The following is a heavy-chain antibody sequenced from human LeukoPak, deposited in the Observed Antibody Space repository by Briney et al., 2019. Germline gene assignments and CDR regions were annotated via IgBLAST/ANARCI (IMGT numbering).Heavy chain of an antibody. Sequence: GGSLRLSCAASGFTLSRYAMNWVRQVPGKGLEWVSSINNYGGSRNYADSVKGRFTISRDNSKNTLYLQMNSLRAEDTAVYYCARDTDTVTTILDYWGQGTLVTVSS. CDR1: GFTLSRYA. CDR3: ARDTDTVTTILDY. V-gene: IGHV3-23*01. D-gene: IGHD4-17*01. CDR2: INNYGGSR. J-gene: IGHJ4*02.